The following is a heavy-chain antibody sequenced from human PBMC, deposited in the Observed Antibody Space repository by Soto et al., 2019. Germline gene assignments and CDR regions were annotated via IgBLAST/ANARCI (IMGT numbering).Heavy chain of an antibody. J-gene: IGHJ4*02. CDR1: GFTFRNYW. CDR2: IKQDGSEK. CDR3: AVDEKAHDH. Sequence: EVQLVESGGGLVQPEGSLRLSCAASGFTFRNYWMSWVRQAPGKGLEWVANIKQDGSEKYYVDSVKGGFTISRDNAKNSRYLQMNSLRGEDTALYNSAVDEKAHDHWGQGALVTVSS. V-gene: IGHV3-7*01. D-gene: IGHD3-9*01.